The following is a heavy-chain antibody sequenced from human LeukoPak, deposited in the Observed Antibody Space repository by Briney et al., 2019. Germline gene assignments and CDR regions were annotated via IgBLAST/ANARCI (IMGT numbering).Heavy chain of an antibody. Sequence: KAGGSLRLSCAASAFTFSSYAMSWVRQAPGKGLEWVSSISSSSSYIYYADSVKGRFTISRDNAKNSLYLQMNSLRAEDTAVYYCRGVRTHYSYFAWDYFDYWGQGTLVTVSS. J-gene: IGHJ4*02. D-gene: IGHD3-10*01. V-gene: IGHV3-21*01. CDR1: AFTFSSYA. CDR2: ISSSSSYI. CDR3: RGVRTHYSYFAWDYFDY.